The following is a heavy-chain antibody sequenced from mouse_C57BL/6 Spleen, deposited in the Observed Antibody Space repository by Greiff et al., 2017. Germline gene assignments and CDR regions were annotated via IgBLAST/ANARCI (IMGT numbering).Heavy chain of an antibody. J-gene: IGHJ2*01. CDR1: GYTFTSYW. D-gene: IGHD2-4*01. Sequence: QVQLQQSGAELVKPGASVKLSCKASGYTFTSYWMQWVKQRPGQGLEWIGEIDPSDGYTNYNQKFKGKATLTVDTSSSTAYMQLSSLTSEDSAVYYCARRGGYYDYDGYYFDYWGQGTTLTVSS. CDR2: IDPSDGYT. V-gene: IGHV1-50*01. CDR3: ARRGGYYDYDGYYFDY.